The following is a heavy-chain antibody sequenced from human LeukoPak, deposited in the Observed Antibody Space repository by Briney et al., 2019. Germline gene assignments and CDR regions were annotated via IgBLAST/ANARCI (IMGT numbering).Heavy chain of an antibody. V-gene: IGHV4-34*01. CDR2: INHSGST. J-gene: IGHJ5*02. CDR1: GGSFSGYY. D-gene: IGHD5-18*01. CDR3: ARDGRSGYRQLLDNNWFDP. Sequence: PSETLSLTCAVYGGSFSGYYWSWIRQPPGKGLEWIGEINHSGSTNYNPSLKSRVTISVDTSKNQFSLKLSSVTAADTAVYYCARDGRSGYRQLLDNNWFDPWGQGTLVTVSS.